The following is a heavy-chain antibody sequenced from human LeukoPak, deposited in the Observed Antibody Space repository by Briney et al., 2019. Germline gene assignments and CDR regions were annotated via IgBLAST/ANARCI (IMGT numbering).Heavy chain of an antibody. CDR2: INHNGST. CDR1: GGSFSGYY. Sequence: SETLSLTCAVYGGSFSGYYWSWIRQPPGKGLEWIGEINHNGSTNYNPSLKSRVTISVDTSKNQFSLKLSSVTAADTAVYYCARGLLARGPYYYYGMDVWGQGTTVTVSS. J-gene: IGHJ6*02. D-gene: IGHD3-10*01. V-gene: IGHV4-34*01. CDR3: ARGLLARGPYYYYGMDV.